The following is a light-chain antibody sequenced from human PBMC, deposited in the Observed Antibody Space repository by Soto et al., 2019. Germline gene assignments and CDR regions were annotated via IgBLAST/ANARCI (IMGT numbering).Light chain of an antibody. J-gene: IGKJ3*01. CDR2: GAS. CDR3: QQYGSSFT. V-gene: IGKV3-20*01. CDR1: QSVSSSY. Sequence: EIVLTQSPGTLSLSPGERATLSCRASQSVSSSYLDWYQQKPGQAPRLLIYGASSRATGIPDRFSGSGSGTDFTITISRLEPEDFAVYYCQQYGSSFTFGPGTKVDIK.